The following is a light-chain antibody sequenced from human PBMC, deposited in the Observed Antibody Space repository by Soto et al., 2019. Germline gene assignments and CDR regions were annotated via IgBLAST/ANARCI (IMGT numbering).Light chain of an antibody. CDR2: EVS. CDR1: SSDVGSYKF. J-gene: IGLJ2*01. Sequence: QSALTQPPSASGSPGQSVTISCTGTSSDVGSYKFVSWYQQHPGKAPKLMMYEVSKRPSGVPDRFSGSKSGNTASLTVSGLQAEDEADYFFSSYAGNYNLVFGGGTKVTVL. V-gene: IGLV2-8*01. CDR3: SSYAGNYNLV.